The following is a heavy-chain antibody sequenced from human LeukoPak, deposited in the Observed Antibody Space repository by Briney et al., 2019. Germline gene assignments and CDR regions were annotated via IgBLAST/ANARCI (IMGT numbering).Heavy chain of an antibody. D-gene: IGHD2-15*01. CDR3: AGGYCSGGSCYPGYYYYYYMGV. CDR2: IIPIFGTA. J-gene: IGHJ6*03. CDR1: GGTFSSYA. Sequence: GASVKVSCKASGGTFSSYAISWVRQAPGQGLEWMGGIIPIFGTANYAQKFQGRVTITADKSTSTAYMELSSLRSEDTAVYYCAGGYCSGGSCYPGYYYYYYMGVWGKGTTVTVSS. V-gene: IGHV1-69*06.